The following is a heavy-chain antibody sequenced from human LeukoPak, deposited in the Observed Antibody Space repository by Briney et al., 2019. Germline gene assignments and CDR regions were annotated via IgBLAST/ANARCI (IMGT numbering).Heavy chain of an antibody. D-gene: IGHD3-3*01. Sequence: PSETLSLTCTVSGGSISSYYWSWIRQPAGEGLEWIGRIYTSGSTNYNPSLKSRVTMSVDTSKNQFSLKLSSVTAADTAVYYCARMYDFWSGYLAAFDIWGQGTMVTVSS. V-gene: IGHV4-4*07. CDR1: GGSISSYY. CDR3: ARMYDFWSGYLAAFDI. CDR2: IYTSGST. J-gene: IGHJ3*02.